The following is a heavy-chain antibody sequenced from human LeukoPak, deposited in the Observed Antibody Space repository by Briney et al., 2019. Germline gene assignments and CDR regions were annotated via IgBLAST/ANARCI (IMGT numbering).Heavy chain of an antibody. CDR3: AAGYSSSWLPDY. CDR2: MNPNSGNT. J-gene: IGHJ4*02. CDR1: GYTFTSYD. V-gene: IGHV1-8*01. Sequence: ASVKVSCKASGYTFTSYDINWVRQATGQGLEWMGWMNPNSGNTNYAQKFQERVTITRDMSTSTAYMELSSLRSEDTAVYYCAAGYSSSWLPDYWGQGTLVTVSS. D-gene: IGHD6-13*01.